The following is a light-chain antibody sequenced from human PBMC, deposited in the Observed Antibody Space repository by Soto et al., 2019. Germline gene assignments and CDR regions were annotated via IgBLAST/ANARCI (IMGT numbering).Light chain of an antibody. CDR2: DVT. CDR3: CSHSASYTLV. V-gene: IGLV2-11*01. J-gene: IGLJ1*01. CDR1: SSYVGGYNC. Sequence: QSFLTQPRSVSVSPGQSVTIACTGTSSYVGGYNCVSWYQQHPGKAPQLIIYDVTQRPSGVPDRFSGSKSGNTASLSISGLQAEDEADYYCCSHSASYTLVFGTGTKVTVL.